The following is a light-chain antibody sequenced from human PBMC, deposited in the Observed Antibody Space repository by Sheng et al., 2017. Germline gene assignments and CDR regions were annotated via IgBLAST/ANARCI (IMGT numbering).Light chain of an antibody. CDR2: DVD. CDR3: SSHAGSYTLV. Sequence: QSALTQPRSVSGSPGQSVAISCTGTSSDVGADNHLSWYQQYPGKAPKLMLYDVDKRPSGVPDRFSGSKSDNTASLTISGVQAEDEADYYCSSHAGSYTLVFGGGTKADR. J-gene: IGLJ2*01. CDR1: SSDVGADNH. V-gene: IGLV2-11*01.